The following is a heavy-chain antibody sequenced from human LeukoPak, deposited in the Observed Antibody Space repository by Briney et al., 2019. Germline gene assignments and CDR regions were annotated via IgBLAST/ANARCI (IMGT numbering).Heavy chain of an antibody. CDR3: VKEVGAVAASNWFDP. J-gene: IGHJ5*02. V-gene: IGHV3-23*01. CDR1: GFTFSNYA. D-gene: IGHD6-19*01. CDR2: INAGGGST. Sequence: GGSLRLSCAASGFTFSNYAMSWVRQAPGKGLEWVSAINAGGGSTYYADSVKGRFTISRDNSKNTLYLQLNSLRVEDTAVYYCVKEVGAVAASNWFDPWGQGTLVTVSS.